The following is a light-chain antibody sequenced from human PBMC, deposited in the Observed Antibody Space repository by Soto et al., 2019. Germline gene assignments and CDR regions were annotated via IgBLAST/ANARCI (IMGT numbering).Light chain of an antibody. CDR1: SSDIGGFNY. CDR2: DVT. CDR3: SSYRRGSTYV. Sequence: QSALTQPASVSGSPGQSITVSCTRTSSDIGGFNYVSWYQQHPGKAPRLMLYDVTNRPSGVSNRFSGSKSGNTASLTISGLRAEDEADYYCSSYRRGSTYVFGTGTKVTVL. J-gene: IGLJ1*01. V-gene: IGLV2-14*01.